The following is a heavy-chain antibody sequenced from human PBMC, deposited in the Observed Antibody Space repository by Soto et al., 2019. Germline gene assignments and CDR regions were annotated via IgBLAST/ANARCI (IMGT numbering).Heavy chain of an antibody. Sequence: GGSLRLSCAASGFTFSDYYMTWIRQAPGEGLEWVSYISSSGSTIFYGDSVKGRITMSRDNAKKSLYLQMISLRAEDTAVYYCARVFKSGGSLDYWGQGTLVTVFS. CDR1: GFTFSDYY. V-gene: IGHV3-11*01. D-gene: IGHD2-15*01. CDR2: ISSSGSTI. CDR3: ARVFKSGGSLDY. J-gene: IGHJ4*02.